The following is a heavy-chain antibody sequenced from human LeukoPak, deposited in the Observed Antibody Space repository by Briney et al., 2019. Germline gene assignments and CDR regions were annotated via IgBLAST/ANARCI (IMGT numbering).Heavy chain of an antibody. CDR1: GGSISSGGYY. Sequence: PSQTLSLTCTVSGGSISSGGYYWSWIRQHPGKGLEWIGYIYYSGSTYYNPSLKSRVTISVDTSKNQFSLKLSSVTAADTAVYYCAREGTTPPNYYYYYMDVWGKGTTVTVSS. D-gene: IGHD4-11*01. CDR3: AREGTTPPNYYYYYMDV. V-gene: IGHV4-31*03. J-gene: IGHJ6*03. CDR2: IYYSGST.